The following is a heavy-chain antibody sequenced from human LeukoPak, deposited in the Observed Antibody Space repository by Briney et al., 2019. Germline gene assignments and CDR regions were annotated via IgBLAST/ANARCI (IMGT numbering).Heavy chain of an antibody. CDR1: GFTFSDYY. D-gene: IGHD3-10*01. Sequence: GGSLRLSCDASGFTFSDYYLSWIRQAPGKGLEWVSYISSIDSTIYYADSVKGRFTISRDNARDSLYLQMNSLRAEDTAVYYCARVGVRGVIINALYFDYWGQGTLVTVSS. V-gene: IGHV3-11*01. CDR3: ARVGVRGVIINALYFDY. J-gene: IGHJ4*02. CDR2: ISSIDSTI.